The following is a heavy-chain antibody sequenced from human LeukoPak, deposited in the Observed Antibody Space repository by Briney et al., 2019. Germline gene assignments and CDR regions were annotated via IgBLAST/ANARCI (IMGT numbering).Heavy chain of an antibody. CDR1: GYTLTELS. D-gene: IGHD3-22*01. V-gene: IGHV1-24*01. Sequence: ASVKVSCKVSGYTLTELSMHWVRQAPGKGLEWMGGFDPEDGETIYAQKLQGRVTMTEDTSTDTAYMELSSLRSEDTAVYYCATAPLSINYYDSSGYPYWGQGTLVTVSS. CDR2: FDPEDGET. J-gene: IGHJ4*02. CDR3: ATAPLSINYYDSSGYPY.